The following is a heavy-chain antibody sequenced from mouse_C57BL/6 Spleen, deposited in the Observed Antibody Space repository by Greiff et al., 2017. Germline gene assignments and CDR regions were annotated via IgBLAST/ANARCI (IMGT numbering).Heavy chain of an antibody. Sequence: DVKLVESGGGLVQSGRSLRLSCATSGFTFSDFYMEWVRQAPGKGLEWIAASRNKANDYTTEYSASVKGRFIGSRDTSQSILYLQMNALRAEDTAIYYCARDARTGTSYWYFDVWGTGTTVTVSS. D-gene: IGHD4-1*01. CDR1: GFTFSDFY. V-gene: IGHV7-1*01. CDR2: SRNKANDYTT. CDR3: ARDARTGTSYWYFDV. J-gene: IGHJ1*03.